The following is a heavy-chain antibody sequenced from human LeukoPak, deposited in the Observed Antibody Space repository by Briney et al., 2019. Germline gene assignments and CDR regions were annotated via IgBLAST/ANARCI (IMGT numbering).Heavy chain of an antibody. CDR1: GGSISSSHYY. Sequence: SETLSLTRTVSGGSISSSHYYWGWIRQTPGKGLEWIGTIYYSGTTYYNPSLESRATISEDTSKNQFPLTLRSVTAADTAVYYCARQISDYYYYHIDVWGKGTTVTVSS. J-gene: IGHJ6*03. CDR2: IYYSGTT. CDR3: ARQISDYYYYHIDV. V-gene: IGHV4-39*01. D-gene: IGHD3-10*01.